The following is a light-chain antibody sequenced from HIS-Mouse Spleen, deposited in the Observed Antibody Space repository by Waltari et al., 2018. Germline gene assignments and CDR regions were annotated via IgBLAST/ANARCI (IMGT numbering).Light chain of an antibody. CDR1: GSDVGGYNH. Sequence: QSAPTQPASVSGSPGQSITISCTGTGSDVGGYNHVSWYQQHPGKAPKLMIYDVSHRPSGVSNRFSGSKSGNTASLTISGLQAEDEADYYCSSYTSSSTLVVFGGGTKLTVL. V-gene: IGLV2-14*03. CDR3: SSYTSSSTLVV. J-gene: IGLJ2*01. CDR2: DVS.